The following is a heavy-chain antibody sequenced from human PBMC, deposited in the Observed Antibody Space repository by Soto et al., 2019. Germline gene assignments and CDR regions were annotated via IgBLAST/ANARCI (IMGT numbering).Heavy chain of an antibody. CDR3: VRVVAIPGYPDN. CDR1: GGTFSSYA. Sequence: QVQLVQSGAEVRQPASSVKVSCKTSGGTFSSYAISWVRQAPGQGLEWMGGIVPIVDTSTYAQKFQGRVTITADGSTRTAYMELSSLRSDDTAIYYCVRVVAIPGYPDNWGQGTLVTVSS. CDR2: IVPIVDTS. J-gene: IGHJ4*02. V-gene: IGHV1-69*12. D-gene: IGHD5-12*01.